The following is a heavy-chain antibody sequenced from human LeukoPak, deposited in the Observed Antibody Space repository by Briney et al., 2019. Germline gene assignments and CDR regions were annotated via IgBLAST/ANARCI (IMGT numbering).Heavy chain of an antibody. D-gene: IGHD3-10*01. CDR1: GFTFSSCA. CDR2: ISGSGGNT. Sequence: GGSLRLSCVASGFTFSSCAMNWVRQAPGKGLEWVSAISGSGGNTYYADSVKGRFSISRDNSKNTLYLQMNSLRTDDTAVYYCAKGYYYGSGSYSGDYDYWGQGTLVTVSS. J-gene: IGHJ4*02. V-gene: IGHV3-23*01. CDR3: AKGYYYGSGSYSGDYDY.